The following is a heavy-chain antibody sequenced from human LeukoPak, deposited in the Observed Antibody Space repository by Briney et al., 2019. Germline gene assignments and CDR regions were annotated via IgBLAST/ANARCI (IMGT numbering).Heavy chain of an antibody. CDR1: GYSFSSYG. CDR3: AREEVRRAVAGYFDY. CDR2: ISGYNGNT. D-gene: IGHD6-19*01. J-gene: IGHJ4*02. Sequence: ASVKVSCKASGYSFSSYGISWVRQAPGQGLEWMGWISGYNGNTNYAQKLQGRVTTTTDTSTSTAYMELRSLRSDDTAVYYCAREEVRRAVAGYFDYWGQGTLVTVSS. V-gene: IGHV1-18*01.